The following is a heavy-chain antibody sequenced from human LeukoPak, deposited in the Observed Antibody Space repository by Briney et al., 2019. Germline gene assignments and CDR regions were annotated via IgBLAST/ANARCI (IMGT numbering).Heavy chain of an antibody. Sequence: ASVKVSCKPSGYTFTSNYIHWVRQAPGQGLEWMGMIYPRDGSTSYAQKFQGRVTVPRDTSTSTVHMELSGLRSEDTAVYYCARDQEGFDYWGQGTLVTVSS. CDR1: GYTFTSNY. CDR3: ARDQEGFDY. J-gene: IGHJ4*02. CDR2: IYPRDGST. V-gene: IGHV1-46*01.